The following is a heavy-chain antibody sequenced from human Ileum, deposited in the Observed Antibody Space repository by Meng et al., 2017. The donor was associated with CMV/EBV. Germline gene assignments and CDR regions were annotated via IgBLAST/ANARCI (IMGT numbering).Heavy chain of an antibody. CDR2: INPNNGGT. D-gene: IGHD3-22*01. CDR3: ARAGSYDTSGYSFDS. J-gene: IGHJ4*02. V-gene: IGHV1-2*02. Sequence: ASVKVSCKASGDTFIGYFMHWVRQAPGQGPEWMGWINPNNGGTKYSQKFQGRVTMTRETSINTAYMELSSLRSDDTAVYYCARAGSYDTSGYSFDSWGQGTLVTVSS. CDR1: GDTFIGYF.